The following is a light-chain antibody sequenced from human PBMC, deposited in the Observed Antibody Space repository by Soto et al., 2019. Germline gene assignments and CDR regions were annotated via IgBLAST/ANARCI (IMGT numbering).Light chain of an antibody. Sequence: QSVLTQPPSVSAAPGQKVTISCSGSNSNIGNNYVSWYQQLPGTAPKLLIYDNNKRPSGIPDRFSGSKSGTSATLGITGLQTGDEADYYCSSYTTSTTRIIFGGGTKLTVL. CDR3: SSYTTSTTRII. J-gene: IGLJ2*01. CDR2: DNN. CDR1: NSNIGNNY. V-gene: IGLV1-51*01.